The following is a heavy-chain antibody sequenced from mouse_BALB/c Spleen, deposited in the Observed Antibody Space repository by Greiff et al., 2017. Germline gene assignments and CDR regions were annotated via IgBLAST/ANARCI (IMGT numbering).Heavy chain of an antibody. CDR3: ARHEDYDYDWLAY. CDR2: ISSGGSYT. Sequence: DVLLVESGGDLVKPGGSLKLSCAASGFTFSSYGMSWVRQTPDKRLEWVATISSGGSYTYYPDSVKGRFTISRDNAKNTLYLQMSSLKSEDTAMYYCARHEDYDYDWLAYWGHGTLVTVSA. CDR1: GFTFSSYG. J-gene: IGHJ3*01. D-gene: IGHD2-4*01. V-gene: IGHV5-6*01.